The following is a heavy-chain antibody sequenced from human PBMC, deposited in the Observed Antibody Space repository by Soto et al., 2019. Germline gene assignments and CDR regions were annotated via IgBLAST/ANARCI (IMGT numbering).Heavy chain of an antibody. D-gene: IGHD3-9*01. V-gene: IGHV5-51*01. J-gene: IGHJ4*02. Sequence: XESLKVSCKCSGNSFTNYWIGLVRQMPGKGLEWMGIINPADSDTRYSPSFQGQVTVSVDKSISTAYLQRGSLKASDTAMYYCVRPDSTGYYSHWGQGTPVTVS. CDR2: INPADSDT. CDR3: VRPDSTGYYSH. CDR1: GNSFTNYW.